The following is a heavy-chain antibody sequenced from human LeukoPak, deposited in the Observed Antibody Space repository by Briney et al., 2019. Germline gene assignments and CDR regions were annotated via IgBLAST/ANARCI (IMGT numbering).Heavy chain of an antibody. CDR1: GFTFSSYS. J-gene: IGHJ4*02. CDR2: ISSSSSYI. Sequence: GGSLRLSCAASGFTFSSYSMNWVRQAPGKGLEWVSSISSSSSYIYYADSVKGRFTISRDNAKNSLYLQMNSLGAEDTAVYYCAREAYDSSGVDYWGQGTLVTVSS. D-gene: IGHD3-22*01. V-gene: IGHV3-21*01. CDR3: AREAYDSSGVDY.